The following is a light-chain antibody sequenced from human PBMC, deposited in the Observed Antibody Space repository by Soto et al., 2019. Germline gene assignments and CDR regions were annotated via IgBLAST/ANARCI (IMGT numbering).Light chain of an antibody. V-gene: IGKV4-1*01. Sequence: DIVMTQSPDSLAVSLGERATINCKSSQSVLYSSNNKNYLAWYQQKPGHPPKLLIYWASTRESGVPDRFSGSGSGTDFTLTISSLQAEDVAVYYCQQYYNIPPTFGQGTKVEIK. CDR2: WAS. CDR3: QQYYNIPPT. J-gene: IGKJ1*01. CDR1: QSVLYSSNNKNY.